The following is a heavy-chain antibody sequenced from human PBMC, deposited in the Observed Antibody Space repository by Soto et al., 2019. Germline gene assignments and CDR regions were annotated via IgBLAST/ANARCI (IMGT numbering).Heavy chain of an antibody. D-gene: IGHD1-26*01. J-gene: IGHJ4*02. CDR3: ARPGWELQLRH. V-gene: IGHV4-39*01. CDR1: GGSISSSSYY. Sequence: QLQLQESGPGLVKPSETLSLTCTVSGGSISSSSYYWGWIRQPPGKGLEWIGSIYYSGSTYYNPSLKSRVTLSVYTSKTPFSLTLSSVPAAAPAVYYGARPGWELQLRHWGQGTLVTVSS. CDR2: IYYSGST.